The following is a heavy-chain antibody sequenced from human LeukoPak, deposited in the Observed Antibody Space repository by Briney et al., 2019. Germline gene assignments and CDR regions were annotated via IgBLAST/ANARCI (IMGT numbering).Heavy chain of an antibody. CDR1: GGSISSYY. CDR2: IYTSGST. CDR3: ARDPGGGSYYYYGMDV. V-gene: IGHV4-4*07. J-gene: IGHJ6*02. Sequence: PSETLSLTCTVSGGSISSYYRSWIRQPAGKGLEWIGRIYTSGSTNYNPSLKSRVTMSVDTTKNQFSLKLSSVTAADTAVYYCARDPGGGSYYYYGMDVWGQGTTVTVSS. D-gene: IGHD1-26*01.